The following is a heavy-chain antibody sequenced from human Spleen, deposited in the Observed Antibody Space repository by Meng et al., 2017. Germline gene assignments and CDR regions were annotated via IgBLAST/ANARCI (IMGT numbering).Heavy chain of an antibody. D-gene: IGHD4-11*01. CDR2: INHSGST. J-gene: IGHJ4*02. V-gene: IGHV4-34*01. Sequence: QVNLQHWGAGLLKPSETLSLTCVVSGGSFSDYYWSWLRQPPGKGLEWIGEINHSGSTNYNPSLESRATISVDTSQNNLSLKLSSVTAADSAVYYCARGPTTMAHDFDYWGQGTLVTVSS. CDR3: ARGPTTMAHDFDY. CDR1: GGSFSDYY.